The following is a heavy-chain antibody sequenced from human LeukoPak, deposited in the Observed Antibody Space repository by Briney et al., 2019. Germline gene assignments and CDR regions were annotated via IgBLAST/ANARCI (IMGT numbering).Heavy chain of an antibody. CDR1: GGSISSYY. D-gene: IGHD2-2*01. CDR3: ARLVVPPRGEVQH. Sequence: SETLSLICTVSGGSISSYYWSWIRQPPGKGLEWIGYIHYSGGITYYNPSLKSRVTISVDTSKNQFSLKLSSVTAADTAVYYCARLVVPPRGEVQHWGQGTLVTVSS. V-gene: IGHV4-59*08. J-gene: IGHJ1*01. CDR2: IHYSGGIT.